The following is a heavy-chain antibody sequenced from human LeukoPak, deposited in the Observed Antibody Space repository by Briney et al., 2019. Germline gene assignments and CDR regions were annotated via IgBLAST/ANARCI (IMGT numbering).Heavy chain of an antibody. CDR2: INTKAGGGTT. CDR1: GLTFTDAW. V-gene: IGHV3-15*07. Sequence: PGGSLRLSCAASGLTFTDAWMNWVRQTPGKGLEWVGRINTKAGGGTTDYAAPVKGRFTIQRDDSKNTLSLQMNSLKTEDTAVYYFNTVLPPHPYWGEGTLVTVSS. J-gene: IGHJ4*02. CDR3: NTVLPPHPY. D-gene: IGHD3-10*01.